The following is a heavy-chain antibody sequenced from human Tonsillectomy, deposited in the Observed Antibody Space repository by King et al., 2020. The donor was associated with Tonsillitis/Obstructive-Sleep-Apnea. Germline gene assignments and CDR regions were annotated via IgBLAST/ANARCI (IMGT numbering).Heavy chain of an antibody. V-gene: IGHV2-5*02. J-gene: IGHJ2*01. D-gene: IGHD3-3*01. CDR2: IYWDDDK. Sequence: TLKESGPTLVKPTQTLTLTCTFSGFSLSTSGVGVGWIRQPPGKALEWLALIYWDDDKRYSPSLKSRLTITKDTSKNQVVLTMTNMDPVDTATYYCAHSRADSIMIFGVVIIRVWYFDLWGRGTLVTVSS. CDR3: AHSRADSIMIFGVVIIRVWYFDL. CDR1: GFSLSTSGVG.